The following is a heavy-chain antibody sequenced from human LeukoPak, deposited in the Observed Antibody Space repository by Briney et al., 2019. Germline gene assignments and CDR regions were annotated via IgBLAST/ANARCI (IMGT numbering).Heavy chain of an antibody. CDR2: INPSGGST. CDR1: GYTFTSYY. CDR3: ARGYDSSGYGYLFKAPTNGFDD. D-gene: IGHD3-22*01. V-gene: IGHV1-46*01. J-gene: IGHJ4*02. Sequence: ASVKVSCKASGYTFTSYYMHWVRQAPGQGLEWMGIINPSGGSTSYAQKFQGRVTMTRDTSTSTVYMELSSLRSEDTAVYYCARGYDSSGYGYLFKAPTNGFDDWGQGTLVTVSS.